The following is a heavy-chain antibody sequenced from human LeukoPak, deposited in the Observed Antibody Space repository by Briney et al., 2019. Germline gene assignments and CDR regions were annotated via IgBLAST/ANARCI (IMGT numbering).Heavy chain of an antibody. V-gene: IGHV3-23*01. CDR1: GFTFSSYA. D-gene: IGHD4-11*01. J-gene: IGHJ4*02. CDR2: ISGSGGST. Sequence: GSLRLSCAASGFTFSSYAMNWVRQAPGKGLEWVSGISGSGGSTYYADSVKGRFTISRDNSKNTLYLQMNSLRAEDTAVYYCAKKAYSDFMWYFDYWGQGTLVTVSS. CDR3: AKKAYSDFMWYFDY.